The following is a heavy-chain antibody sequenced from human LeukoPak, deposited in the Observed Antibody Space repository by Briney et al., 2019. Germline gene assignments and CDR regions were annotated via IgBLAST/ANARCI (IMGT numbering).Heavy chain of an antibody. V-gene: IGHV1-69*05. CDR1: GGTLSSYA. CDR2: IIPIFGTA. D-gene: IGHD5-18*01. Sequence: SVKVSCKASGGTLSSYAISWVRQAPGQGLEWMGRIIPIFGTANYAQKFQGRVTITTDESTSTAYMELSSLRSEDTAVYYCARPQRGYSYSAFDIWGQGTMVTVSS. CDR3: ARPQRGYSYSAFDI. J-gene: IGHJ3*02.